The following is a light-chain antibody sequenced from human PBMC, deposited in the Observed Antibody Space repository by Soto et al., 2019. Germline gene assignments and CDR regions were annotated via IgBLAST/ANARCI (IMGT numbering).Light chain of an antibody. V-gene: IGKV3-15*01. J-gene: IGKJ5*01. Sequence: EIVMTQSPVTLSVSPGERAILSCRASQSISINLAWYQQKPGQAPRLLSYAASNRATGVPARFSGSWSGTEFTLTISSLQSEDFAVYYCQQYNNWITFGQGTRLEIK. CDR3: QQYNNWIT. CDR1: QSISIN. CDR2: AAS.